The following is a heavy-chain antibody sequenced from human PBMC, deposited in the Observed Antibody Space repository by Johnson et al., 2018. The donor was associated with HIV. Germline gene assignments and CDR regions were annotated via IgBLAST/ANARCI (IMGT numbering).Heavy chain of an antibody. V-gene: IGHV3-15*01. D-gene: IGHD3-22*01. CDR2: IKSKSDGETP. CDR1: GFSFSNAW. Sequence: VQLVESGGGLVKPGGSLRLSCAASGFSFSNAWLSWVRQAPGKGLEWVGRIKSKSDGETPDYAAPVKGRFAISRDASKNTLYVQMNSLKTEDTAGYYSCTLYHSSSTLAFDMWGPGTMVTVSS. CDR3: CTLYHSSSTLAFDM. J-gene: IGHJ3*02.